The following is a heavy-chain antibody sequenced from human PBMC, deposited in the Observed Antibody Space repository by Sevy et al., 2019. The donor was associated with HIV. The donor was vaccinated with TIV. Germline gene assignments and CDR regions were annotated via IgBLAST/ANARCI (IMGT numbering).Heavy chain of an antibody. CDR1: GFPFRYYD. CDR2: MNPHTGNV. Sequence: ASVKVSCKTSGFPFRYYDINWLRQGTGQGLEWMGWMNPHTGNVGYSQKFQGRVTITRNTSITTAYMELSSLGSEDTAVYYCTRGLRGYYHGSTAHFYFDSWGQGTLVTVSS. CDR3: TRGLRGYYHGSTAHFYFDS. V-gene: IGHV1-8*01. J-gene: IGHJ4*02. D-gene: IGHD3-10*01.